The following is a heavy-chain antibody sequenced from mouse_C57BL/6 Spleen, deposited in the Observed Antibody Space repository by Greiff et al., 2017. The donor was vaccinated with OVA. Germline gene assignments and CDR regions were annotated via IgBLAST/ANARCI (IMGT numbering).Heavy chain of an antibody. Sequence: QVQLQQSGPELVKPGASVKISCKASGYAFSSSWMNWVKQRPGTGLEWIGRIYPGDGDTNYNGKFKGKATLTADKSSSTAYMQLSSLTSEDSAVYFCAREGQLRPYFDYWGQGTTLTVSS. CDR2: IYPGDGDT. J-gene: IGHJ2*01. D-gene: IGHD3-2*02. CDR3: AREGQLRPYFDY. V-gene: IGHV1-82*01. CDR1: GYAFSSSW.